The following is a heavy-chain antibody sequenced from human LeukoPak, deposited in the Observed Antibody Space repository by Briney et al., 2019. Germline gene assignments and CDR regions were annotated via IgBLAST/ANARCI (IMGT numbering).Heavy chain of an antibody. CDR1: GFTFSSYA. CDR3: AKEYVDPDFDWLPYFDY. D-gene: IGHD3-9*01. CDR2: ISGSGGST. Sequence: GGSLRLSCAASGFTFSSYAMSWVRQAPGKGLEWVSAISGSGGSTYYADSVKGRFTISRDNSKNTLYLQMNSLRAEDTAVYYCAKEYVDPDFDWLPYFDYWGQGTLVTVSS. V-gene: IGHV3-23*01. J-gene: IGHJ4*02.